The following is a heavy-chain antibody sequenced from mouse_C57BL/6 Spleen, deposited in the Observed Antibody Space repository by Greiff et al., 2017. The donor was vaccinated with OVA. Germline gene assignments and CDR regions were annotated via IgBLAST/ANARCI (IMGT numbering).Heavy chain of an antibody. CDR3: LGRPVYYDYDYYYAMDY. CDR1: GFTFSDAW. V-gene: IGHV6-6*01. Sequence: EVKVVESGGGLVQPGGSMKLSCAASGFTFSDAWMDWVRQSPEKGLEWVAEIRNKANNHATYYAESVKGRFTISRDDSKSSVYLQMNSLRAEDTGIYYCLGRPVYYDYDYYYAMDYWGQGTSVTVSS. CDR2: IRNKANNHAT. J-gene: IGHJ4*01. D-gene: IGHD2-4*01.